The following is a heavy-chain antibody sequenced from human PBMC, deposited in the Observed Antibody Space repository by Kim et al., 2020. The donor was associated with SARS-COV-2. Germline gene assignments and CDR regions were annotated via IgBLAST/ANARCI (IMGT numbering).Heavy chain of an antibody. D-gene: IGHD3-10*01. J-gene: IGHJ3*02. Sequence: ASVKVSCKASGYTFTSYAMNWVRQAPGQGLEWMGWINTNTGNPTYAQGFTGRFVFSLDTSVSTAYLQISSLKAEDTAVYYCARDVRRVEIWGSGSNENADAFDIWGQGTMVTVSS. CDR3: ARDVRRVEIWGSGSNENADAFDI. CDR1: GYTFTSYA. CDR2: INTNTGNP. V-gene: IGHV7-4-1*02.